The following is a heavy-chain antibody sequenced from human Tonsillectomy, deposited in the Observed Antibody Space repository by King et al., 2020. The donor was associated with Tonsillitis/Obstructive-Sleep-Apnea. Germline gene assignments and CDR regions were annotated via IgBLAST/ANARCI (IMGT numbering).Heavy chain of an antibody. J-gene: IGHJ4*02. Sequence: VQLVESGGGLVQPGGSLRLSCAASGFTFSSYAMHWVRQAPGKGLEYVSAISSNGGSTYYANSVKGRFTISRDNSKNTLYLQMGSLRAEDMAVYYCARLGLRLGELLVWGQGTLVTVSS. V-gene: IGHV3-64*01. CDR2: ISSNGGST. D-gene: IGHD3-16*01. CDR1: GFTFSSYA. CDR3: ARLGLRLGELLV.